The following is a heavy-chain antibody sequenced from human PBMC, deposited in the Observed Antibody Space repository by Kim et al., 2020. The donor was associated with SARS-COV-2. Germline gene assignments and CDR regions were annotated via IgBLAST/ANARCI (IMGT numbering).Heavy chain of an antibody. CDR2: ISSSGSTI. D-gene: IGHD2-2*01. J-gene: IGHJ4*02. Sequence: GGSLRLSCAASGFTFSDYYMSWIRQAPGKGLEWVSYISSSGSTIYYADSVKGRFTISRDNAKNSLYLQMNSLRAEDTAVYYCAAATEGYCSSTSCSHWGQGTLVTVSS. V-gene: IGHV3-11*04. CDR1: GFTFSDYY. CDR3: AAATEGYCSSTSCSH.